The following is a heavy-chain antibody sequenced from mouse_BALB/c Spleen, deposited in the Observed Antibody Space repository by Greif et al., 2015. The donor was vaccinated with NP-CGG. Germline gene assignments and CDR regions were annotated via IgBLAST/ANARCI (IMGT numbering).Heavy chain of an antibody. J-gene: IGHJ2*01. CDR2: IRNKANGYTT. V-gene: IGHV7-3*02. D-gene: IGHD1-3*01. CDR1: GFTFTDYY. CDR3: ARDSYNDY. Sequence: EVKLVESGGGLVQPGGSLRLSCATSGFTFTDYYMSWVRQPPGKALEWLGFIRNKANGYTTEYSASVKGRFTISRDNSQSILYLQMNTLRAEDSATYYCARDSYNDYWGQGTTLTVSS.